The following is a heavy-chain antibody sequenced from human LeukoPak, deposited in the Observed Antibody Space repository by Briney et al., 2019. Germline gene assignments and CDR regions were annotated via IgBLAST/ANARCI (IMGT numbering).Heavy chain of an antibody. D-gene: IGHD3-10*01. CDR1: GGSISSSSYY. CDR3: ARYPHYYGSGSVDY. Sequence: SETLSLTCTVSGGSISSSSYYWGWIRPPPGKGLEWIGSIYYSGSTYYNPSLKSRVTISVDTSKDQFSLKLSSVTAADTAVYYCARYPHYYGSGSVDYWGQGTLVTVSS. CDR2: IYYSGST. J-gene: IGHJ4*02. V-gene: IGHV4-39*01.